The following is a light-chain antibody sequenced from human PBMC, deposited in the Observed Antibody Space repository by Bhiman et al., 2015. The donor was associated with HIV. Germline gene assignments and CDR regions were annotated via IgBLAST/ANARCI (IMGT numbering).Light chain of an antibody. V-gene: IGLV1-47*01. CDR2: RNN. J-gene: IGLJ2*01. Sequence: QSVLTQPPSVSAAPGQKVTISCSGSSSNIANNYVSWYQQVPGTAPKLLIYRNNQRPSGVPDRFSGSKSGTSASLAISGLQAEDEADYYCVAWDDSLNGVVFGGGTKLTVL. CDR3: VAWDDSLNGVV. CDR1: SSNIANNY.